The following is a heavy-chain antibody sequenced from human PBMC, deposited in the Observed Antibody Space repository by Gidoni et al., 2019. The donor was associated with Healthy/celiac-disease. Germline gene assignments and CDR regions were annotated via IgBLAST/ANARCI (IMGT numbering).Heavy chain of an antibody. D-gene: IGHD6-6*01. J-gene: IGHJ5*02. CDR3: ARDSASSDWFDP. CDR2: SYYCGST. CDR1: GGSISSSIYY. Sequence: QLQLQESGPGLVKPSETLSLTCPVSGGSISSSIYYWGWIRQPPGKGLDWIGSSYYCGSTYYNPSLKRRVTISLDTSKNQFSLKLSSVTAADTAIYYCARDSASSDWFDPWGQGTLVTVSS. V-gene: IGHV4-39*07.